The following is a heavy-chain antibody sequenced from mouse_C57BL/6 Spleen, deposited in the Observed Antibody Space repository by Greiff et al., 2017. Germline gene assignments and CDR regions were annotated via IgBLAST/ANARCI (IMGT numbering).Heavy chain of an antibody. CDR3: ARGVRYYAMDY. Sequence: EVKLVESEGGLVQPGSSMKLSCTASGFTFSDYYMAWVRQVPEKGLEWVANINYDGSSTYYLDSLKSRFIISRDNAKNILYLQMSSLKSEDTATYYCARGVRYYAMDYWGQGTSVTVSS. V-gene: IGHV5-16*01. J-gene: IGHJ4*01. CDR1: GFTFSDYY. CDR2: INYDGSST.